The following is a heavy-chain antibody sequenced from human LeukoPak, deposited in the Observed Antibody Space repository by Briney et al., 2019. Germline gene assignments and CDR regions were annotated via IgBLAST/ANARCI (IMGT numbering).Heavy chain of an antibody. CDR2: VSADGSNK. D-gene: IGHD5-18*01. V-gene: IGHV3-30*18. CDR1: GFTFSSYG. Sequence: PGGSLRLSCEASGFTFSSYGMHWVRQAPGKGLEWVAVVSADGSNKQYADSVKGRFTISRDKSKNTLYLQMNSLRVEDTAVYYCAKMAGYSYGYQFDYWGQGTLVTVSS. CDR3: AKMAGYSYGYQFDY. J-gene: IGHJ4*02.